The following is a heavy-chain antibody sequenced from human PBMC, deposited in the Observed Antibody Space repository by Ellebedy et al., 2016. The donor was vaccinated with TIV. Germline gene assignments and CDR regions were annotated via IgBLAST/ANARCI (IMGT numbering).Heavy chain of an antibody. CDR1: GYTFTGYY. V-gene: IGHV1-2*02. CDR3: ARGYYGSGSYKAFDI. J-gene: IGHJ3*02. CDR2: INPNSGGT. D-gene: IGHD3-10*01. Sequence: AASVKVSCKASGYTFTGYYMHWVRQAPGQGLEWMGWINPNSGGTNYEQKFQGRVTMTRDTSISSAYMELSRLRSDDTAVYYCARGYYGSGSYKAFDIWGQGTMVTVSS.